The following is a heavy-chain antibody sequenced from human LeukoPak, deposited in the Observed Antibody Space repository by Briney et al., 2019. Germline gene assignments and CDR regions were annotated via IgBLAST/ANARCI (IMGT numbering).Heavy chain of an antibody. CDR3: ARADSHCGGDCSSYYYYYYMDV. V-gene: IGHV4-61*02. CDR1: GGSISSGSYY. D-gene: IGHD2-21*01. CDR2: IYTSGST. J-gene: IGHJ6*03. Sequence: SQTLSFTCTVSGGSISSGSYYWSWIRQPAGKGLEWIGRIYTSGSTNYNPSLKSRVTISVDTSKNQFSLKLSSVTAADTAVYYCARADSHCGGDCSSYYYYYYMDVWGKGTTVTVSS.